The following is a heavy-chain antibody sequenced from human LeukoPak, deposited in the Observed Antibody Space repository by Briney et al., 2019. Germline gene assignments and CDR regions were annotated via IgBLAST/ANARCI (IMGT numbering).Heavy chain of an antibody. Sequence: SETLSLTCTVSGGSISSYYWSWIRQPPGKGLEWIGYIYYSGSTNYNPSLKSRVTISVDTSKNQFSLKLSSVTAADTAVYYCARDGADDSTLYGMDVWGQGTTVTVSS. CDR2: IYYSGST. J-gene: IGHJ6*02. V-gene: IGHV4-59*01. CDR3: ARDGADDSTLYGMDV. CDR1: GGSISSYY. D-gene: IGHD2-21*02.